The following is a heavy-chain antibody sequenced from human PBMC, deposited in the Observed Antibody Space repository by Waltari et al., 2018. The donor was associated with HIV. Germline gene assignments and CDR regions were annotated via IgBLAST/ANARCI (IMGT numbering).Heavy chain of an antibody. Sequence: VQLKQWGAGLLKPSETLSLTCAVYGGSLSGSFWTWIRPSPGEGLEWIGEMNYSGNTKYNPSLKSRVSMSVDTSLNQVSLKLSSVTAADTAVYYCASLHITTSGTEFDFWGQGTVVTVSS. V-gene: IGHV4-34*02. D-gene: IGHD1-1*01. CDR2: MNYSGNT. J-gene: IGHJ4*02. CDR1: GGSLSGSF. CDR3: ASLHITTSGTEFDF.